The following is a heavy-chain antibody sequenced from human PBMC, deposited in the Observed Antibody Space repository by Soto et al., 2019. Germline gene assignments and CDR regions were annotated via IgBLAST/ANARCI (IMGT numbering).Heavy chain of an antibody. CDR3: AREGGSYYDYVWGSYRYTGSDY. CDR1: GGSISSSSYY. J-gene: IGHJ4*02. D-gene: IGHD3-16*02. Sequence: QLQLQESGPGLVKPSETLSLTCTVSGGSISSSSYYWGWIRQPPGKGLEWIGSIYYSGSTYYNPSLKSRVTISVDTSKNQFSLKLSSVTAADTAVYYCAREGGSYYDYVWGSYRYTGSDYWGQGTLVTVSS. CDR2: IYYSGST. V-gene: IGHV4-39*02.